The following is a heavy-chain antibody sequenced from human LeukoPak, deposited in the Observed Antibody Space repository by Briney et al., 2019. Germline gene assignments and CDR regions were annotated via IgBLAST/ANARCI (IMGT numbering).Heavy chain of an antibody. J-gene: IGHJ6*02. CDR2: ISYDGTKT. CDR3: ARTQASSYGMDV. D-gene: IGHD6-13*01. CDR1: RFTFSNSA. Sequence: GGSLRLSCTASRFTFSNSAMHWVRQAPGKGLEWVAIISYDGTKTFYADSVKGRFAISRDSPGNMLYLQMNSLRAEDTAVYYCARTQASSYGMDVWGQGTTVTVSS. V-gene: IGHV3-30*09.